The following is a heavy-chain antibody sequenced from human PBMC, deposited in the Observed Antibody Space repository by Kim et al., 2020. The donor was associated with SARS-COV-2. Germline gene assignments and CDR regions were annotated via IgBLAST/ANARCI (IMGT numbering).Heavy chain of an antibody. CDR1: GGTFSSYA. D-gene: IGHD3-9*01. Sequence: SVKVSCKASGGTFSSYAISWVRQAPGQGLEWMGGIIPIFGTANYAQKFQGRVTITADESTSTAYMELSSLRSEDTAVYYCATGRGNDILTGNWFDPWGQGTLVTVSS. CDR3: ATGRGNDILTGNWFDP. CDR2: IIPIFGTA. J-gene: IGHJ5*02. V-gene: IGHV1-69*13.